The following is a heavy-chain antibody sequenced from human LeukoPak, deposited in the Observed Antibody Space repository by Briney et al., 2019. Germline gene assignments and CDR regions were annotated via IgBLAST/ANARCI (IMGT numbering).Heavy chain of an antibody. CDR1: GYTFTGYY. J-gene: IGHJ4*02. CDR2: INPNSGGT. D-gene: IGHD2-15*01. CDR3: ARGYCSGGSCYLAAYYFDY. Sequence: GASVKVSCKASGYTFTGYYMHWVRQAPGQGLEWMGWINPNSGGTNYAQKFQGRVTMTRDTSISTAYMELSRLRSDDTAVYYCARGYCSGGSCYLAAYYFDYWVQGTLVTVSS. V-gene: IGHV1-2*02.